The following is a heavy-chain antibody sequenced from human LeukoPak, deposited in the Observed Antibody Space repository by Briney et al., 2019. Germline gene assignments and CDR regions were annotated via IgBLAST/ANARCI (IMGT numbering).Heavy chain of an antibody. D-gene: IGHD2-2*01. Sequence: GGSLRLSCAASGLTVSSNYMSWLRQAPGKGLEWVSVIYSGGTTYYADSVKGRFTIFRDNSKNTLYLQMNSLRAEDTAVYYCARGGAIPFDYWGQGTLVTVSS. V-gene: IGHV3-66*01. CDR1: GLTVSSNY. J-gene: IGHJ4*02. CDR2: IYSGGTT. CDR3: ARGGAIPFDY.